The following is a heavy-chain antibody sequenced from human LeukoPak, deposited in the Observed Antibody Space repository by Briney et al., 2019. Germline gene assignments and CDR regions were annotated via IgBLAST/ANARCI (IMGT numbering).Heavy chain of an antibody. D-gene: IGHD5-12*01. Sequence: GGSLRLSCAASGFTFSSYSMNWVRQAPGKGLEWVSSITSSSGYIYYADSVKGRFTISRDNAKNSLYLQMNSLRAEDTAVYYCARDSGYDFVLYYFDYWGQGTLVTVSS. CDR1: GFTFSSYS. J-gene: IGHJ4*02. CDR3: ARDSGYDFVLYYFDY. CDR2: ITSSSGYI. V-gene: IGHV3-21*01.